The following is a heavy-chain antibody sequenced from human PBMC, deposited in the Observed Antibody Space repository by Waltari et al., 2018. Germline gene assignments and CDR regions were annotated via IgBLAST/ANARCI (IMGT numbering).Heavy chain of an antibody. J-gene: IGHJ4*02. D-gene: IGHD3-3*01. CDR1: GYSITGDN. V-gene: IGHV1-2*02. CDR3: ARYYDFWSGYYAGLFFDY. CDR2: INPNNGGT. Sequence: QVQLVQSGAEVKKPGASVKVSCKASGYSITGDNMHWVRQAPGQGLEWMGWINPNNGGTNYAHKFQGRVTMTRDTSISTAYMELSSLRSDDTAIYYCARYYDFWSGYYAGLFFDYWGQGTLVTVSS.